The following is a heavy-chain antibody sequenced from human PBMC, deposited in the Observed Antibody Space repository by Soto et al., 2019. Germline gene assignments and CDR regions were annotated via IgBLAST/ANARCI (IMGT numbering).Heavy chain of an antibody. D-gene: IGHD3-22*01. V-gene: IGHV4-59*01. Sequence: SETLSLTCTVSYGSISNYYWSWIRQPPGRGLEWIGYIYSSGSTNYNPSLKSRVTMSVDTSKNQLSLKLNSVTAADTAVYYCARAAPHFDSSGYYVDYWGQGTLVTVSS. CDR1: YGSISNYY. CDR2: IYSSGST. CDR3: ARAAPHFDSSGYYVDY. J-gene: IGHJ4*02.